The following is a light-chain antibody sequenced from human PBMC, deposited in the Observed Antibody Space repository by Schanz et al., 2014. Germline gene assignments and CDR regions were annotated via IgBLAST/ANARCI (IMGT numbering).Light chain of an antibody. CDR2: GAS. Sequence: EIVLTQSPGTLSLSPGERATLSCRASQSISSKYFAWYQQRPGQAPRLLIYGASGRATGIPDRFSGSGSGTDFSLTISRLEPDDFAVYFCQQRDNWPLTFGPGTKLDLK. V-gene: IGKV3D-20*02. CDR3: QQRDNWPLT. J-gene: IGKJ3*01. CDR1: QSISSKY.